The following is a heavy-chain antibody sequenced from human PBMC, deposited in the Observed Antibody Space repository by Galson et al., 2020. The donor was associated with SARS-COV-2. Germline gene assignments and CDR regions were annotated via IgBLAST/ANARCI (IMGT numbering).Heavy chain of an antibody. CDR1: GFTFSSYG. V-gene: IGHV3-30*02. Sequence: GGSLRLSCAASGFTFSSYGMHWVRQAPGKGLDWVAFVRFDGSEKSFADSVKGRFTISRDNSKSTVYLQMNRLRPEDTAVYYCAKDVPREGEAWNYDYYYGMDVWGQGTTVTVSS. D-gene: IGHD1-1*01. J-gene: IGHJ6*02. CDR3: AKDVPREGEAWNYDYYYGMDV. CDR2: VRFDGSEK.